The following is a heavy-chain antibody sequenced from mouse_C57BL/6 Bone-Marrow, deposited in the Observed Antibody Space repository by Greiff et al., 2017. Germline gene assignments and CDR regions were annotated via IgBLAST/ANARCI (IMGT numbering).Heavy chain of an antibody. CDR1: GYTFTSYW. J-gene: IGHJ2*01. CDR3: ARGNYRIDY. CDR2: IDPSDSYT. V-gene: IGHV1-69*01. D-gene: IGHD2-1*01. Sequence: QVQLQQPGAELVMPGASVKLSCKASGYTFTSYWMHWVKQRPGQGLEWIGEIDPSDSYTNYNQKFKGKSTLTVDKSSSTAYMQLSSRTSEDAAVYYFARGNYRIDYGGQGTTLTVSS.